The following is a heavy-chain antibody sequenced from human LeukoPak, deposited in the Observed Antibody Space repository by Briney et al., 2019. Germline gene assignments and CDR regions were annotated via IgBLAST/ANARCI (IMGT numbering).Heavy chain of an antibody. D-gene: IGHD5-18*01. J-gene: IGHJ4*02. Sequence: SGRSLRLSCAASGFTFSSHAMHWVRQAPGKGLDWVAVIQYDGSTKYYADSVKGRFTISRDNSKNTLYLQMNSLRAEDTAVYYCAGLDTAMAHDYWGQGTLVTVSS. CDR2: IQYDGSTK. V-gene: IGHV3-30-3*01. CDR3: AGLDTAMAHDY. CDR1: GFTFSSHA.